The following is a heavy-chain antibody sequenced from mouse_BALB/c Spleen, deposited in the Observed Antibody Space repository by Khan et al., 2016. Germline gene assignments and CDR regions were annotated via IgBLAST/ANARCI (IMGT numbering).Heavy chain of an antibody. CDR1: GYSFTGYY. CDR3: AYGSVFDY. CDR2: INPYNGAT. Sequence: VQLQQSGPELVKPGASVKISCKASGYSFTGYYMHWVKQSHVKSLEWIGRINPYNGATSYNQNFKDKASLTVDKSSSTAYMELHSLTSEDSAVYYCAYGSVFDYWGQGTTLTVSS. J-gene: IGHJ2*01. V-gene: IGHV1-31*01. D-gene: IGHD2-2*01.